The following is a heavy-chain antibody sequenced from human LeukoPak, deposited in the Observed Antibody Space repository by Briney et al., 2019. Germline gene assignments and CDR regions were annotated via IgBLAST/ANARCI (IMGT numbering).Heavy chain of an antibody. V-gene: IGHV3-23*01. CDR3: AKATKFSTAAGTSYFDY. D-gene: IGHD6-13*01. CDR2: ISGSGGST. J-gene: IGHJ4*02. CDR1: GFTFSSYA. Sequence: GGSLRLSCAASGFTFSSYAMSWVRQAPGKGLEWVSAISGSGGSTYYADSVKGRFTISRDNSKNTLYLQMNSLRAEDTAVYYCAKATKFSTAAGTSYFDYWGQGTLVTVSS.